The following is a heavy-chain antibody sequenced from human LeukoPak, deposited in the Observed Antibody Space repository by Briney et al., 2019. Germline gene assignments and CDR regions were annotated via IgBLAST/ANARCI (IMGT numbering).Heavy chain of an antibody. CDR3: AREGYYDDTTGRLDY. V-gene: IGHV3-23*01. D-gene: IGHD3-3*01. Sequence: PGGSLRLSCAASGFTFSSYAMSWVRQAPGKGLEWVSVISYSGVTTYYADSVKGRFTISRDNSNNTLYLQMSSLRAEDTAVYYCAREGYYDDTTGRLDYWGQGTLVTVSS. CDR1: GFTFSSYA. CDR2: ISYSGVTT. J-gene: IGHJ4*02.